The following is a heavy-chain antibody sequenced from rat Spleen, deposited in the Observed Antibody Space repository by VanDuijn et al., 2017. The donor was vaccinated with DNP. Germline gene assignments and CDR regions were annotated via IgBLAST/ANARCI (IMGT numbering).Heavy chain of an antibody. V-gene: IGHV5-17*01. D-gene: IGHD4-4*01. CDR2: IIYDGSHT. Sequence: EVQLVESGGGVVQPGKSLKLSCAASGFSFSDSAMAWVRQSPKMGLEWVATIIYDGSHTFYRDSVQGRFIISRDNGKSTLYLEMNSLRSEDMATYYCARCNSGCSAVDAWGQGTSVTVSS. CDR3: ARCNSGCSAVDA. J-gene: IGHJ4*01. CDR1: GFSFSDSA.